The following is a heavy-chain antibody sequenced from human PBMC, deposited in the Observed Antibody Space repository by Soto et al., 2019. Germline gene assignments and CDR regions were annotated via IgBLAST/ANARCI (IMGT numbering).Heavy chain of an antibody. D-gene: IGHD2-21*01. J-gene: IGHJ4*01. CDR1: GFTFRNYN. V-gene: IGHV3-21*06. CDR2: ISTGGAYM. CDR3: ARDIASPGGDYFDS. Sequence: EVQLVESGGGLVKAGGSLRLFCTASGFTFRNYNMNWLRQAPGQGLEWVSSISTGGAYMFCPDSVKARFTISRDNAQNPLFLQIDSPRAEDTAVYYCARDIASPGGDYFDSRGHGTLVTVSS.